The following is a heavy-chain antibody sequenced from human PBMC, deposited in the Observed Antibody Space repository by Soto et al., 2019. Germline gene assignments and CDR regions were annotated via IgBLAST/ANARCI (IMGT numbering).Heavy chain of an antibody. CDR2: IWYDGSNK. D-gene: IGHD6-6*01. J-gene: IGHJ6*02. CDR1: GFTFSSYG. Sequence: QVQLVESGGGVVQPGRSLRLSCAASGFTFSSYGMHWVRQAPGKGLEWVAVIWYDGSNKYYADSVKGRFTISRDNSKNTPNLQMNSLRAEGTAVYYCARGVYYGMDVWGQGTTVTVSS. V-gene: IGHV3-33*01. CDR3: ARGVYYGMDV.